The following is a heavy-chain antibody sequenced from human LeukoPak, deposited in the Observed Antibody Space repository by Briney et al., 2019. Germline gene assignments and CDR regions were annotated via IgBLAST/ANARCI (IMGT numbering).Heavy chain of an antibody. Sequence: PSETLSLTCTVSGGSISSYYWSWIRQPPGKGLEWIGYIYYSGSTNYNPSLKSRVTISVDTSKNQFSLKLSSVTAADTAVYYCARDRRDYDILTGYYSHDAFDIWGQGTMVTVSS. J-gene: IGHJ3*02. CDR3: ARDRRDYDILTGYYSHDAFDI. CDR2: IYYSGST. V-gene: IGHV4-59*01. D-gene: IGHD3-9*01. CDR1: GGSISSYY.